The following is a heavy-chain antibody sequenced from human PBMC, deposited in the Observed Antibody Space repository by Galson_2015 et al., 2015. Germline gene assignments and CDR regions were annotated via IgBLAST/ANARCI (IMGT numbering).Heavy chain of an antibody. Sequence: SLRLSCAASGFTFSSYAMHWVRQAPGKGLEWVAVISYDGSNKYYADSVKGRSTISRDNSKNTLYLQMNSLRAEDTAVYYCARDQVVVTAHGGADAFDIWGQGTMVTVSS. CDR1: GFTFSSYA. V-gene: IGHV3-30-3*01. J-gene: IGHJ3*02. CDR3: ARDQVVVTAHGGADAFDI. D-gene: IGHD2-21*02. CDR2: ISYDGSNK.